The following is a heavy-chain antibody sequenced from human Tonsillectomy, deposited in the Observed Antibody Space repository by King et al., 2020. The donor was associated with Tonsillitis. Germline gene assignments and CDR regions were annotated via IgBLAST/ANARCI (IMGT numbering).Heavy chain of an antibody. CDR1: GGTFTSYA. V-gene: IGHV1-69*01. D-gene: IGHD1-26*01. CDR2: IIPIFGTT. CDR3: ARVLGARGAFDI. J-gene: IGHJ3*02. Sequence: QLVQSGAEVKKPGSSVKVSCKASGGTFTSYAISWVRQAPGQGLEWLGGIIPIFGTTYYAQMFQGRVTITADESTSTAYMELSSLRSEDTAVYYCARVLGARGAFDIWGQGTMVTVSS.